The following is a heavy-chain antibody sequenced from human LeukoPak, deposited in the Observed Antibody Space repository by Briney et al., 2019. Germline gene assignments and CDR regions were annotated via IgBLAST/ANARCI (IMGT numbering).Heavy chain of an antibody. J-gene: IGHJ2*01. V-gene: IGHV1-18*01. CDR3: ARESAVLGNWYFDL. Sequence: ASVKVSCKASGGTFSSYAINWVRQATGQGLEWMGWISAYNGNTNYAQKLQGRVTMTTDTSTSTAYMELRSLRSDDTAVYYCARESAVLGNWYFDLWGRGTLVTVSS. CDR2: ISAYNGNT. CDR1: GGTFSSYA. D-gene: IGHD2/OR15-2a*01.